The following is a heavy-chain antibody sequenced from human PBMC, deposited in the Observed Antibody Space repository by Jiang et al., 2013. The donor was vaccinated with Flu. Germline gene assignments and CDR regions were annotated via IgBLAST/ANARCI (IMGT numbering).Heavy chain of an antibody. CDR1: GFTFSSYA. CDR3: ASAFGAVAGRGVYYYYGMDV. Sequence: VQLLESGGGVVQPGRSLRLSCAASGFTFSSYAMHWVRQAPGKGLEWVAVISYDGSNKYYADSVKGRFTISRDNSKNTLYLQMNSLRAEDTAVYYCASAFGAVAGRGVYYYYGMDVWGQGTTVTVSS. V-gene: IGHV3-30-3*01. CDR2: ISYDGSNK. D-gene: IGHD6-19*01. J-gene: IGHJ6*02.